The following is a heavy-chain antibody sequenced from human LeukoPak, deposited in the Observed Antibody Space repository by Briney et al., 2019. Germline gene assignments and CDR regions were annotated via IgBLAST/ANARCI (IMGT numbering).Heavy chain of an antibody. D-gene: IGHD4-17*01. CDR2: MDPNSGNT. CDR3: ARGNYGDYSDAFDI. CDR1: GYTFTSYD. Sequence: ASVKVSCKASGYTFTSYDINWVRQATGQGLEWMGWMDPNSGNTGYAQKFQGRVTMTRNTSISTAYMELSSLRSEDTAVYYCARGNYGDYSDAFDIWGQGTMVTVSS. J-gene: IGHJ3*02. V-gene: IGHV1-8*01.